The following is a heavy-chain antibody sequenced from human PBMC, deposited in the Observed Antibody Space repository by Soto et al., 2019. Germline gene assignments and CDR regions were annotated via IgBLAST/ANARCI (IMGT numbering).Heavy chain of an antibody. J-gene: IGHJ4*02. CDR1: GFNFNNYG. CDR2: ISFHGTND. D-gene: IGHD3-22*01. CDR3: VKLMFDHDSSGFSGDY. V-gene: IGHV3-30*18. Sequence: QVQLVESGGGVVQPGGSLRLSCAGSGFNFNNYGMYWVRQAPGKGLEWVAFISFHGTNDYYAEAVKGRFTISKDYSKKTLFLQMNSLRADDTAMYYCVKLMFDHDSSGFSGDYWGQGTLVTVS.